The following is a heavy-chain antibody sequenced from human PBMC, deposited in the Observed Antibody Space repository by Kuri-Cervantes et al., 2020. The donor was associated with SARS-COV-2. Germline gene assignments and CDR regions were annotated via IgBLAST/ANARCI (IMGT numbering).Heavy chain of an antibody. CDR1: GGSISSGSYY. Sequence: GSLRLSCTVSGGSISSGSYYWSWIRQPPGKGLEWIGYIYYSGSTNYNPSLKSRVTISVDTSKNQFSLKLSSVTAADTAVYYCARDRPDYDFRSGYYYDAFDIWGQGTMVTVSS. CDR3: ARDRPDYDFRSGYYYDAFDI. J-gene: IGHJ3*02. V-gene: IGHV4-61*01. D-gene: IGHD3-3*01. CDR2: IYYSGST.